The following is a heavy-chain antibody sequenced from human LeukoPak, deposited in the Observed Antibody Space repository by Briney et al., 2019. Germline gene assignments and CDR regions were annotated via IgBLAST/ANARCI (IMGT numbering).Heavy chain of an antibody. CDR1: GGSFSGYY. V-gene: IGHV4-59*01. Sequence: PSETLSLTCAVYGGSFSGYYWNWIRRPPGKGLEWIGYIYYNGNTNYSPSLKSRVTMSVDTSKNLFSLKVSSVTAADTAVYYCARDRWYHYDSTRSYYFDYWGQGTLVTVSS. CDR3: ARDRWYHYDSTRSYYFDY. D-gene: IGHD3-22*01. CDR2: IYYNGNT. J-gene: IGHJ4*02.